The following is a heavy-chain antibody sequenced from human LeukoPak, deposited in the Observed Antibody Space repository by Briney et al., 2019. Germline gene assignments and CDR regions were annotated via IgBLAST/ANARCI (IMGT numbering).Heavy chain of an antibody. J-gene: IGHJ4*02. V-gene: IGHV3-48*01. CDR1: GFTFSSYT. CDR3: ARERSGSYRHFDY. D-gene: IGHD3-10*01. CDR2: ITGSSSTV. Sequence: PGGSLRLSCAASGFTFSSYTMNWVRQAPGKGLEWVSYITGSSSTVYYADSVKGRFTISRDNAKNSLYLQMNSLRAEDTAVYYCARERSGSYRHFDYWGQGTLVTVSS.